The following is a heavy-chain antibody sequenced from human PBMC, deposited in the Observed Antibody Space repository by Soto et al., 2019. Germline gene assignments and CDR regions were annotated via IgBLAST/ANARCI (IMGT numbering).Heavy chain of an antibody. CDR2: VYYTGST. CDR1: GGSFSIDY. Sequence: QVQLQESGPGVVKPSATLSLTCSVSGGSFSIDYWSWIRQPPGKGMEWIGYVYYTGSTNYNPSSKSRVTIPVDTAKNQFSLKLRSVSAADTAVYYCARGLSGGVVVAAREIDVGGHGTTVTVSS. CDR3: ARGLSGGVVVAAREIDV. V-gene: IGHV4-59*07. J-gene: IGHJ6*02. D-gene: IGHD2-15*01.